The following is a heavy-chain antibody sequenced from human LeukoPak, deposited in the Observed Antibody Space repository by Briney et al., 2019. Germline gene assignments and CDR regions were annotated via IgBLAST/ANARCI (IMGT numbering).Heavy chain of an antibody. V-gene: IGHV3-48*04. CDR1: GFTFSSYS. Sequence: GGSLRLSCAASGFTFSSYSMNWVRQAPGKGLEWASYISSSSSTIYYADSVKGRFTISRDNAKNSLYLQMNSLRVEDTAVYYCAKELYSSSANDAFDIWGLGTMVTVSS. CDR3: AKELYSSSANDAFDI. CDR2: ISSSSSTI. D-gene: IGHD6-6*01. J-gene: IGHJ3*02.